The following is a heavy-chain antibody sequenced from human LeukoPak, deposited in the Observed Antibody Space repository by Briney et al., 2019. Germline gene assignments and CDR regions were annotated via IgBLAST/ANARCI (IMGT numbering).Heavy chain of an antibody. CDR2: INPNSGGT. D-gene: IGHD6-13*01. V-gene: IGHV1-2*02. CDR1: GYTFTGYY. CDR3: ARDLLAAAGTAVDY. J-gene: IGHJ4*02. Sequence: ASVKVSCKASGYTFTGYYMHWVRQAPGQGLEWMGWINPNSGGTNYAQKFQGRVTMTRGTSISTAYMELSRLRSDDTAVYYCARDLLAAAGTAVDYWGQGTLVTVSS.